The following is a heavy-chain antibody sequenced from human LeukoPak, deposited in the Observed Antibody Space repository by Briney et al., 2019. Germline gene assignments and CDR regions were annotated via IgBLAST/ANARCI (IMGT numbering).Heavy chain of an antibody. CDR3: AGGPYYYDSSGYVEYFDY. CDR1: GGSISSYY. CDR2: IYYSGST. V-gene: IGHV4-59*01. J-gene: IGHJ4*02. Sequence: SETLSLTCTVSGGSISSYYWSWIRQPPGKGLEWIGYIYYSGSTNYNPSLKSRVTISVDTSKNQFSLKLSSVTAADTAVYYCAGGPYYYDSSGYVEYFDYWGQGTLVTVSS. D-gene: IGHD3-22*01.